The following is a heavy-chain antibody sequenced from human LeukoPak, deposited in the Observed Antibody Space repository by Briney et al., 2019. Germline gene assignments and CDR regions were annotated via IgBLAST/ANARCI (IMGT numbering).Heavy chain of an antibody. J-gene: IGHJ3*02. CDR3: ARQPAATAAFDI. CDR1: GGSINNYY. Sequence: SETLSLTCTVSGGSINNYYWSWIRQPPGKGLEWIGYIYYSGGDMNYNPSLKSRLTISVDTSKNQISLMLTSMAAADTAVYYCARQPAATAAFDIWAQGTMVTVSS. V-gene: IGHV4-59*08. D-gene: IGHD5-18*01. CDR2: IYYSGGDM.